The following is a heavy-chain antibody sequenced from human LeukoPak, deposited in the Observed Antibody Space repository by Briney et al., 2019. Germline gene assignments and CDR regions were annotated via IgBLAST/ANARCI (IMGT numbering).Heavy chain of an antibody. V-gene: IGHV1-2*06. D-gene: IGHD6-19*01. CDR3: ASRWSIAVAGTGDDFDY. Sequence: ASVKVSCKASGYTFTSYYIHWVRQAPGQGLEWMVRINPNSGGTNYAQKFQGRVTMTRDTSISTAYMELSRLRSDDTAVYYCASRWSIAVAGTGDDFDYWGQGTLVTVSS. J-gene: IGHJ4*02. CDR2: INPNSGGT. CDR1: GYTFTSYY.